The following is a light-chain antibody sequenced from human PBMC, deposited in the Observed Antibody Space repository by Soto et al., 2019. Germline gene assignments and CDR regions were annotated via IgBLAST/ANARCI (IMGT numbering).Light chain of an antibody. CDR2: GAS. Sequence: KATRSRMSSKSVSSYLAWYQQKPGQAPRLLIYGASSRATGIPDRFSGSGSGTDFTLTVCRLEPEDFAVYYCPLSVIAPITSAHGTRLEI. CDR3: PLSVIAPIT. CDR1: KSVSSY. J-gene: IGKJ5*01. V-gene: IGKV3-20*01.